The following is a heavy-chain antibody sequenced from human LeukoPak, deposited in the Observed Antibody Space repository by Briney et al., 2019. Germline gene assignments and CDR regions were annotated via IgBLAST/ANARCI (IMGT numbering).Heavy chain of an antibody. V-gene: IGHV3-7*01. CDR3: ARDYDFWSGYYSDYFNA. CDR2: IKPDGSEK. Sequence: GGSLRLSCAASGFTFSSYAMSWVRQAPGKGLEWVATIKPDGSEKYYVDTVKGRFTISRDNAKNSLYLQMNSLRAEDTAVYYCARDYDFWSGYYSDYFNAWGQGILVTVSS. CDR1: GFTFSSYA. J-gene: IGHJ4*02. D-gene: IGHD3-3*01.